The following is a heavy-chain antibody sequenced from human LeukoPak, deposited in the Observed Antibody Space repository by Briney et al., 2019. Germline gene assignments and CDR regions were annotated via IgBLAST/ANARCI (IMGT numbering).Heavy chain of an antibody. Sequence: PSETLSLTCTVSGGSISSGSYYWNWILQPAGKGLEWIGRIYTSGNTNYNPSLKSRVTISVDTSKNQFSLKLSSVTAADTAVYYCARSGCSSTSCYQADYWGQGTLVTVSS. D-gene: IGHD2-2*01. J-gene: IGHJ4*02. CDR1: GGSISSGSYY. CDR3: ARSGCSSTSCYQADY. CDR2: IYTSGNT. V-gene: IGHV4-61*02.